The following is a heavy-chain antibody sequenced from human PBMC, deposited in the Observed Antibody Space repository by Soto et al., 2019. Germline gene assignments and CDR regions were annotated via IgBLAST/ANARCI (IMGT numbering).Heavy chain of an antibody. J-gene: IGHJ6*02. CDR3: ARGSERVLRYFDWSSYGMDV. Sequence: QVQLQQWGAGLLKPSETLSLTCAVYGGSFSGYYWSWIRQPPGKGLEWIGEINHSGSTNYNPSLKSRVTISVDTSKNQFSLKLSSVTAGDTAVYYCARGSERVLRYFDWSSYGMDVWGQGTTVTVSS. CDR2: INHSGST. CDR1: GGSFSGYY. D-gene: IGHD3-9*01. V-gene: IGHV4-34*01.